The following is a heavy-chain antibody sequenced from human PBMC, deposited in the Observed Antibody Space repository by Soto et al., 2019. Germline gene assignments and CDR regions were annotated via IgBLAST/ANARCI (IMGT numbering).Heavy chain of an antibody. V-gene: IGHV1-46*02. CDR2: IHPSGGGT. CDR3: ARGGHIAVVTASVDS. J-gene: IGHJ4*02. CDR1: GYTFNTYY. Sequence: QVQLVQSGAEVRKPGASVKVSCKPSGYTFNTYYLHWLRQAPGQALEWMGVIHPSGGGTTYAQKFLGRVTVTRDTSTTTVFMELSSLRSDDTAVYYCARGGHIAVVTASVDSWGQGTLVTVSS. D-gene: IGHD2-21*02.